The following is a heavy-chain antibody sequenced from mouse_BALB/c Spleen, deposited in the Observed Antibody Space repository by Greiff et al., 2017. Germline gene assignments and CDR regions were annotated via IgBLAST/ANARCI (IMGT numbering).Heavy chain of an antibody. CDR3: ARNGLLLAWFAD. V-gene: IGHV1S81*02. CDR1: GYTFTSYW. Sequence: VKLQQPGAELVKPGASVKLSCKASGYTFTSYWMHWVKQRPGQGLEWIGEINPSNGRTNYNEKFKSKATLTVDKSSSTAYMQLSSLTSEDSAVYYCARNGLLLAWFADWGQGTLVTVSA. J-gene: IGHJ3*01. CDR2: INPSNGRT. D-gene: IGHD1-1*01.